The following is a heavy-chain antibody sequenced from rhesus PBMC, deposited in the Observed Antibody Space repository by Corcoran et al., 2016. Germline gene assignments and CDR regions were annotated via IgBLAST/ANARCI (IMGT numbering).Heavy chain of an antibody. V-gene: IGHV4-65*02. Sequence: QVQLQESGPVLVKPSETLSLTCAVSGGPISSSNWWSWICPPLGKGLEWIGDIDDNSERTDYNPSHKSRDTITKDTSKNPFSLELRSVTAADPAVYDGARTVLAAAGTTLDVWGRGVLVTVSS. CDR3: ARTVLAAAGTTLDV. D-gene: IGHD6-31*01. CDR1: GGPISSSNW. CDR2: IDDNSERT. J-gene: IGHJ5-2*02.